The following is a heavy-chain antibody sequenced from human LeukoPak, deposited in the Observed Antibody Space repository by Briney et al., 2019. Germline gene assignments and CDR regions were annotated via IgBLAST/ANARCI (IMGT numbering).Heavy chain of an antibody. J-gene: IGHJ4*02. D-gene: IGHD2-2*01. V-gene: IGHV3-30*02. Sequence: GGSLRLSCAASGFTFSNYGMHWVRQAPGKGLEWVAYDRGNKYYADSVKGRFTISRDNSKNTLYLQMNSLRPEDTAVYYCAKSGVVPAAPDYWGQGTLVTVSS. CDR2: DRGNK. CDR3: AKSGVVPAAPDY. CDR1: GFTFSNYG.